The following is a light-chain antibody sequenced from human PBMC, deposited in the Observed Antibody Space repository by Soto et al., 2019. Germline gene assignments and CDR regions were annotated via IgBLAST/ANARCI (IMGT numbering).Light chain of an antibody. CDR1: QNIGDF. Sequence: DIQLTQSPSSLSASVGDRVTITCRASQNIGDFLNWYQQKPGKAPKFLIYAASSLQSGFPSRFSGSGSGTEFTLTISSLQPEDFATYYCQQSYSTPRTFGQGTKVEIK. J-gene: IGKJ1*01. CDR3: QQSYSTPRT. V-gene: IGKV1-39*01. CDR2: AAS.